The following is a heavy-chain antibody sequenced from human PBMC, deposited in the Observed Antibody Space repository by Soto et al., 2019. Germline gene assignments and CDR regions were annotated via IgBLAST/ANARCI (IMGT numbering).Heavy chain of an antibody. CDR2: IFSDGSP. J-gene: IGHJ2*01. CDR1: GASITSGDYY. Sequence: QLQLRQSGPGLVKPPETLSLTCSVSGASITSGDYYWGWIRQPPGKGLEWVGSIFSDGSPYYNPSLPGRVTFSIDTSRNEFSLKLNSATAADTAVYYCVRTVGSSWFFDLWGRGTLITVSS. D-gene: IGHD3-10*01. CDR3: VRTVGSSWFFDL. V-gene: IGHV4-39*01.